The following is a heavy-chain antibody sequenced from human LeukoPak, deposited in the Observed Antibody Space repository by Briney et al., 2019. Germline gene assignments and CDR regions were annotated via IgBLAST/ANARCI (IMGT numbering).Heavy chain of an antibody. CDR2: ISWNSGSI. V-gene: IGHV3-9*01. J-gene: IGHJ6*02. CDR3: AKALYSSSYYGMDV. CDR1: GFTFDDYA. Sequence: GRSLRLSCAASGFTFDDYAMHWVRQAPGKGLEWVSGISWNSGSIGYADSVKGQFTISRDNAKNSLYLQMNSLRAEDTALYYCAKALYSSSYYGMDVWGQGTTVTVSS. D-gene: IGHD6-13*01.